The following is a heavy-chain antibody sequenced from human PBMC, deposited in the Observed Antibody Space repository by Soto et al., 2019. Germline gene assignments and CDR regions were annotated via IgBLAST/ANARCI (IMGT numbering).Heavy chain of an antibody. CDR2: IHSDGSST. J-gene: IGHJ3*01. CDR1: GFTFNYYW. D-gene: IGHD2-21*02. V-gene: IGHV3-74*01. CDR3: ERGDKCGFDL. Sequence: EVQLVESEGGLVQRGGSLSLSCAASGFTFNYYWMHWVRQAPGQGLVWVSHIHSDGSSTTYADSVKGRFTISRDNAKNTPYLKMNSLRAEDTAVYYCERGDKCGFDLCGQGTTVIVSS.